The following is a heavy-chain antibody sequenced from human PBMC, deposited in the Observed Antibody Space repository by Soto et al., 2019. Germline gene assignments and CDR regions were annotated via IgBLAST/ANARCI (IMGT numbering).Heavy chain of an antibody. J-gene: IGHJ4*02. Sequence: ASVKVSCKASGYTFTAYYMHWVRQAPGQGLGWMGWINPNTGDTNYAQQFQGRVTMTRDKSITTAYMELSRLTSDDTAVYYCARDRPPDYWGQGALVTVSS. CDR1: GYTFTAYY. D-gene: IGHD6-6*01. CDR2: INPNTGDT. CDR3: ARDRPPDY. V-gene: IGHV1-2*02.